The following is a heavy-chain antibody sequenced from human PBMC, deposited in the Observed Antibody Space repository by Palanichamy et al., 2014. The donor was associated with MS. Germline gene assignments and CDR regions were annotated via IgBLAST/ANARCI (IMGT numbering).Heavy chain of an antibody. CDR2: ISSSSSYI. J-gene: IGHJ3*02. D-gene: IGHD3-3*01. CDR1: GFTFSSYS. Sequence: EVQLVESGGGLVKPGGSLRLSCAASGFTFSSYSMNWVRQAPGKGLEWVSSISSSSSYIYYADSVKGRFTISRDNAKNSLYLQMNSLRAEDTAVYYCARDLGRITIFGVVITDAFDIWGQGTMVTVSS. CDR3: ARDLGRITIFGVVITDAFDI. V-gene: IGHV3-21*01.